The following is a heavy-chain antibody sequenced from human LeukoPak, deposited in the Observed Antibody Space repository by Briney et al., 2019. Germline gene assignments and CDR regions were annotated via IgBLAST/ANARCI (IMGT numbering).Heavy chain of an antibody. CDR3: ARDRGGYYYDKSGYYYFDY. D-gene: IGHD3-22*01. CDR1: GYTFTGYY. Sequence: ASVKVSCKASGYTFTGYYMHWVRQAPGQGLEWMGWINPNSGGTNYAQKFQGRVTMTRDTSISTAYMELSRLRSDDTAVYYCARDRGGYYYDKSGYYYFDYWGQGTLVTVFS. J-gene: IGHJ4*02. V-gene: IGHV1-2*02. CDR2: INPNSGGT.